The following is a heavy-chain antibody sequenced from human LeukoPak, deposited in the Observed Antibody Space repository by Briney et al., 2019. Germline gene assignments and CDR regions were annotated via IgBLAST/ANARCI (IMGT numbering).Heavy chain of an antibody. CDR1: GVSISSYY. CDR2: IYYSGST. J-gene: IGHJ3*02. V-gene: IGHV4-59*01. CDR3: ARDLGDGAITGAFDI. Sequence: SETLSLTCTVSGVSISSYYWSWIRQPPGKGLEWIGYIYYSGSTNYNPSLKSRVTISVDTSKNQFSLKLSSVTAADTAVYYCARDLGDGAITGAFDIWGQGTMVTVSS. D-gene: IGHD3-10*01.